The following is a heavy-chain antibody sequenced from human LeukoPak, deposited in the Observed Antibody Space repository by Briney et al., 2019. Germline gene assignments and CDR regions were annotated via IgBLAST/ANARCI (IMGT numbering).Heavy chain of an antibody. Sequence: GGSLRLSCATSGFTFAYYWMSWVRQAPGKGLEWVANIKQDGTEKNYVDSVKGRFTISRDNAKSSLFLQMSNLRGEDTAVYYCARATYYYDSSGYSMIDYWGQGILVTVSS. CDR1: GFTFAYYW. CDR3: ARATYYYDSSGYSMIDY. V-gene: IGHV3-7*01. J-gene: IGHJ4*02. D-gene: IGHD3-22*01. CDR2: IKQDGTEK.